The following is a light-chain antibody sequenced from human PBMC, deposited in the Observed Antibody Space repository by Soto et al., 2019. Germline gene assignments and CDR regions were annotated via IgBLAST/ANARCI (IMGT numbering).Light chain of an antibody. Sequence: AIRMTQSPSSFSASAGDRVTITCRASQSISNYLAWYQQKPGKAPKLLINAASTLQSGVPSRFSGSGSGTDFTLTISWLQSEDFATYYCQQYYSYPLTFGGGTKVEIK. V-gene: IGKV1-8*01. CDR2: AAS. J-gene: IGKJ4*01. CDR1: QSISNY. CDR3: QQYYSYPLT.